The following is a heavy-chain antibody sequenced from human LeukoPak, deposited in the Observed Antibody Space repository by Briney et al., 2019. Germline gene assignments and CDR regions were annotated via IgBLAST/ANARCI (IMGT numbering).Heavy chain of an antibody. CDR1: GFTFSLFA. V-gene: IGHV3-30*04. D-gene: IGHD6-19*01. CDR2: ISYDGKDK. J-gene: IGHJ4*02. Sequence: PGGSLRLSCAASGFTFSLFAMHWVRQSPGKGLEWVAAISYDGKDKFYADSVQGRFTFSRDNSKNTLSLQMNTLRAEDTAVYYCAKASSGWYFDLDYWGQGTLVTVSS. CDR3: AKASSGWYFDLDY.